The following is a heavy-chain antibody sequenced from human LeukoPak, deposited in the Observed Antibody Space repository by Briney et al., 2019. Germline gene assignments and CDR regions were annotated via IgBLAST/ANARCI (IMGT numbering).Heavy chain of an antibody. CDR2: MNPNSGNT. CDR3: ARDRSEGSIDY. J-gene: IGHJ4*02. CDR1: EYTFTSYD. Sequence: ASVKVSCKASEYTFTSYDINWVRQATGQGLEWMGWMNPNSGNTGSAQKFQGRVTMTRNTSISTAYMKLSSLRSEDTAVYYCARDRSEGSIDYWGQGTLVTVSS. V-gene: IGHV1-8*01. D-gene: IGHD3-3*01.